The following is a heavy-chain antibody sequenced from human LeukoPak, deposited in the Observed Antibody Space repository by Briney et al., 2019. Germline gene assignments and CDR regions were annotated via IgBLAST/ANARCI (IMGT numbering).Heavy chain of an antibody. V-gene: IGHV3-7*01. Sequence: PGGSLRLSCAASGLPFSSYWMSWVRQAPGKGLEWVANIKPDGSEKNYVGSVKGRFTISRDNARNSLFLQMSSLRAEDTAVYYCAREEDNADEYLREDYWGQGTLVTVSS. CDR1: GLPFSSYW. CDR2: IKPDGSEK. CDR3: AREEDNADEYLREDY. D-gene: IGHD2/OR15-2a*01. J-gene: IGHJ4*02.